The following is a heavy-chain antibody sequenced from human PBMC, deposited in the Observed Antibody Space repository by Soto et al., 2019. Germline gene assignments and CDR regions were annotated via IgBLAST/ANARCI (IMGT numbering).Heavy chain of an antibody. J-gene: IGHJ4*02. V-gene: IGHV4-59*01. D-gene: IGHD3-10*01. CDR1: GGSISSYY. CDR3: ASASRIWFGSPLDFDY. Sequence: ASETLSLTCTVSGGSISSYYWSWIRQPPGKGLEWIGYIYYSGSTNYNPSLKSRVTISVDTSKNQFSLKLSSVTAADTAVYYCASASRIWFGSPLDFDYWGQGTLVTVSS. CDR2: IYYSGST.